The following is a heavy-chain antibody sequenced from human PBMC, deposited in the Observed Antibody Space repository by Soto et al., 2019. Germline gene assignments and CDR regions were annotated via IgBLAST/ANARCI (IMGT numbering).Heavy chain of an antibody. CDR2: INHSGST. Sequence: SETLSLTCAVYGGSFSGYYWSWIRQPPGKGLEWIGEINHSGSTNYNPSLKSRVTISVDTSKNQFSLKLSSVTAADTAVYYCARGRRRVVPGYNWFDPWGQGTLVTVSS. J-gene: IGHJ5*02. D-gene: IGHD5-12*01. CDR3: ARGRRRVVPGYNWFDP. V-gene: IGHV4-34*01. CDR1: GGSFSGYY.